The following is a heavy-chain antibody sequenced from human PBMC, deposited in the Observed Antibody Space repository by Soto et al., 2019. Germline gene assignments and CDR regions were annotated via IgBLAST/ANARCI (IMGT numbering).Heavy chain of an antibody. V-gene: IGHV1-18*01. J-gene: IGHJ5*02. D-gene: IGHD1-26*01. Sequence: ASVKVSCKASGYAFTSYGISWVRQAPGQGLEWMGWISAYNGNTNYAQKLQGRVTMTTDTSTSTAYMELRSLRSDDTAVYYCAIDLRAQLLWGWFEPWGQGTRVTFSS. CDR1: GYAFTSYG. CDR3: AIDLRAQLLWGWFEP. CDR2: ISAYNGNT.